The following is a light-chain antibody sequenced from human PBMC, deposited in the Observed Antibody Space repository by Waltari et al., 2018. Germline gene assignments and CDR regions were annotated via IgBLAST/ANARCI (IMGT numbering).Light chain of an antibody. CDR3: LQRSLWPWT. Sequence: IVLTQSPATLSLSPGERATLSCRASQTVSTYLAWFQQKPGQAPIPLIYDAPNRAPGIPARFGGSGAGTDFSLTISSLEPEDFAVYYCLQRSLWPWTFGQGTKVAVK. V-gene: IGKV3-11*01. CDR1: QTVSTY. J-gene: IGKJ1*01. CDR2: DAP.